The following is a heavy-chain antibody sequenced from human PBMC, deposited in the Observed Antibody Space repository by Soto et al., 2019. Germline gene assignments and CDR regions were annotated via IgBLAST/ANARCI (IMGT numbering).Heavy chain of an antibody. CDR3: ARDPSFGALDY. CDR1: GFTFSNYG. J-gene: IGHJ4*02. D-gene: IGHD3-10*01. CDR2: IHPRGSDT. Sequence: PGGSLRLSCAASGFTFSNYGMRWVRQAPGKGLEWVANIHPRGSDTYYVDSVEGRFTISRDNAKNSLYLQMNSLRVEDTAVYYCARDPSFGALDYWGQGALVTVSS. V-gene: IGHV3-7*01.